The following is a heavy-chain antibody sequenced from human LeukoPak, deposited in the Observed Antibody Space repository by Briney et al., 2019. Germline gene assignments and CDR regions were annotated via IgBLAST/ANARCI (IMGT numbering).Heavy chain of an antibody. D-gene: IGHD1-1*01. CDR1: GGTFSSYA. V-gene: IGHV1-69*13. CDR2: IIPIFGTA. CDR3: ARYGKDWNGEGDY. J-gene: IGHJ4*02. Sequence: SVKVSCKASGGTFSSYAISWVRRAPGQGLEWMGGIIPIFGTANYAQKFQGRVTITADESTSTAYMELSSLRSEDTAVYYCARYGKDWNGEGDYWGQGTLVTVSS.